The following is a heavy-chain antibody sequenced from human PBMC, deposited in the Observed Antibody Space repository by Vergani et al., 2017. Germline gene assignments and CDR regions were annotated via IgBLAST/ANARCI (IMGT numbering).Heavy chain of an antibody. J-gene: IGHJ6*02. CDR3: ARGTTVVTGSYYYYYGMDV. CDR2: IYSGGST. Sequence: EVQLVESGGGLIQPGGSLRLSCAASGFTVSSNYMSWVRQAPGKGLEWVSVIYSGGSTYYAASVKGRFTISRENSKNTLYLQMNSLRAEDTAVYYCARGTTVVTGSYYYYYGMDVGGQGTTVTVSS. D-gene: IGHD4-23*01. V-gene: IGHV3-53*01. CDR1: GFTVSSNY.